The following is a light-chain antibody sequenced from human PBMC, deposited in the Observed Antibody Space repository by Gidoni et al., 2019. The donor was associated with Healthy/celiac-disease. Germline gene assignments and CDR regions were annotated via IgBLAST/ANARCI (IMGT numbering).Light chain of an antibody. CDR1: QSVSSN. V-gene: IGKV3-15*01. CDR2: GAP. CDR3: QQYNNWPPWT. J-gene: IGKJ1*01. Sequence: EIVMTQSPATLSVSPGERATLSCRASQSVSSNLAWYQQKPGQAPRLLIYGAPTRATGIPSRFSGSGSGTEFTLTISSLQSEDFAVYYCQQYNNWPPWTFGQXTKVEIK.